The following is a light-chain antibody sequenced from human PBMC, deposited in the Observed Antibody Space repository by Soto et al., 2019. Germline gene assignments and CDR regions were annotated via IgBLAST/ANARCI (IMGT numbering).Light chain of an antibody. CDR1: ASNIGSNI. CDR3: AAWEDRLFGLV. V-gene: IGLV1-44*01. CDR2: SNN. J-gene: IGLJ2*01. Sequence: QSVLTQPPSVSGTPGQRVTISCSGGASNIGSNIVNWYQQLPGTAPKLLIYSNNLRPSGVPDRFSGSKSGTSASLAISGLQSEDETEYYCAAWEDRLFGLVFGGGTKLTVL.